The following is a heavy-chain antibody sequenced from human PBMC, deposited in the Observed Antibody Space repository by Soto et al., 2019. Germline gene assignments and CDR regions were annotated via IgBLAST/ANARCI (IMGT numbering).Heavy chain of an antibody. V-gene: IGHV1-69*13. CDR3: ARVSSSWYKDYFDY. CDR2: IIPIFGTT. D-gene: IGHD6-13*01. Sequence: SVKVSCKASGGTFSNYAIGWVRQAPGQGLEWMGGIIPIFGTTNYAQRFQGRVTITADESTSTAYMELSSLRSEDTAVYYCARVSSSWYKDYFDYWGQGTLVTVSS. CDR1: GGTFSNYA. J-gene: IGHJ4*02.